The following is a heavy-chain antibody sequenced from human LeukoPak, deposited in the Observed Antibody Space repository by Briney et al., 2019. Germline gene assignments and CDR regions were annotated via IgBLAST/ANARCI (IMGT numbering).Heavy chain of an antibody. V-gene: IGHV3-9*01. CDR1: GFTFDDYA. J-gene: IGHJ6*02. D-gene: IGHD3-22*01. Sequence: GGSLRLSCAASGFTFDDYAMHWVRQAPGKGLEWVSCISWNSGSIGYADSVKGRFTISRDNAKNSLYLQMNSLRAEDTAVYYCARVAALDDSSGYSYYYYYYGMDVWGQGTTVTVSS. CDR2: ISWNSGSI. CDR3: ARVAALDDSSGYSYYYYYYGMDV.